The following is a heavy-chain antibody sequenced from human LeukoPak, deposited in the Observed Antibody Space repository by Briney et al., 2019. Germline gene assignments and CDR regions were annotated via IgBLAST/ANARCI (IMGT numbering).Heavy chain of an antibody. CDR1: GASISRYY. CDR3: ARDWSSGWSGDAFEV. Sequence: SETLSLTCTVSGASISRYYWNWVRQPAGGGLEGIGRIYTSGTTDYNPSLKSRVTMSVDTSKSQFSLKLSSVTAADTAVYYCARDWSSGWSGDAFEVWGQGTMVTVSS. J-gene: IGHJ3*01. D-gene: IGHD6-19*01. CDR2: IYTSGTT. V-gene: IGHV4-4*07.